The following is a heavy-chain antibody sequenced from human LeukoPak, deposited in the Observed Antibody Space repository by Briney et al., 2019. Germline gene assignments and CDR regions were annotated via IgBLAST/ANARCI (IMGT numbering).Heavy chain of an antibody. V-gene: IGHV4-59*01. CDR3: GRHECSGGSCSFDP. J-gene: IGHJ5*02. CDR2: IYYSGST. Sequence: SETLSLTCTVSGGSISRYYWSWIRQPPGKGLEWIGYIYYSGSTNYNPSLKSRVTISVDTSKNQFSLKLSSVTAADTAVYYCGRHECSGGSCSFDPWGQGTLVTVSS. D-gene: IGHD2-15*01. CDR1: GGSISRYY.